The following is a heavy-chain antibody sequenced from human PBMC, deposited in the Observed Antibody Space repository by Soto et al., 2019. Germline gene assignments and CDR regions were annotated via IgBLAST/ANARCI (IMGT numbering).Heavy chain of an antibody. J-gene: IGHJ4*02. CDR1: CDSISSRSYY. CDR3: ARQRTSVVTQAYFDV. V-gene: IGHV4-39*01. Sequence: SETLSLTCTVTCDSISSRSYYWGWIRQPPGKGLEWIGSIYYSGSTYNNPSLRSRVSMSIDTSKDQFYLKLRSVTAADTALYLCARQRTSVVTQAYFDVWGTGARVTNSS. CDR2: IYYSGST. D-gene: IGHD2-21*02.